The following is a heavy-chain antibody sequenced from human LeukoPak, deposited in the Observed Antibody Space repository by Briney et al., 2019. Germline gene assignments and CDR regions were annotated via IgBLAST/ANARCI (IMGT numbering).Heavy chain of an antibody. CDR2: INHSGST. V-gene: IGHV4-34*01. CDR1: GGSFSGYY. J-gene: IGHJ5*02. D-gene: IGHD6-19*01. Sequence: SETLSLTCAVYGGSFSGYYWSWIRQPPGKGLEWIGEINHSGSTNYNPSLKSRVTISVDTSKNQFSLKLSSVTAADTAVYYCARSSSGWFHEATWGQGTLVTVSS. CDR3: ARSSSGWFHEAT.